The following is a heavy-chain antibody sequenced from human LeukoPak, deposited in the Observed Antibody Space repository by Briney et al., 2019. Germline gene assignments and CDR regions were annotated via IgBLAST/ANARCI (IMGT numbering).Heavy chain of an antibody. CDR2: INPSGGST. J-gene: IGHJ4*02. CDR1: GYTFTSYY. CDR3: ARHGSNSSGWSGRKSKYYFDY. V-gene: IGHV1-46*01. D-gene: IGHD6-19*01. Sequence: ASVKVSCKASGYTFTSYYMHWVRQAPGQGLEWMGIINPSGGSTSYAQKFQGRVTMTRDTSTSTVYMELSSLRSEDTAVYYCARHGSNSSGWSGRKSKYYFDYWGQGTLVTVSS.